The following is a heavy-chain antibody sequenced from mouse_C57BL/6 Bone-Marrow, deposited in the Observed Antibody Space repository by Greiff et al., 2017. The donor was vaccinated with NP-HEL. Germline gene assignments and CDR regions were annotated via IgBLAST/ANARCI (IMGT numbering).Heavy chain of an antibody. V-gene: IGHV5-6*01. D-gene: IGHD1-1*01. CDR1: GFTFSSYG. Sequence: EVKLVESGGDLVKPGGSLKLSCAASGFTFSSYGMSWVRQTPDKRLEWVATISSGGSYTSYPDSVKGRFTISRDNAKNTLYLQMSSLKSEDTAMYYCARQLRSSMDYWGQGTSVTVSS. CDR3: ARQLRSSMDY. CDR2: ISSGGSYT. J-gene: IGHJ4*01.